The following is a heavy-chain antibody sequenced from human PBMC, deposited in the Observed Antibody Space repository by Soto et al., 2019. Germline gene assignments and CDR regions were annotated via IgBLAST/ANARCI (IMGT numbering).Heavy chain of an antibody. D-gene: IGHD3-3*01. V-gene: IGHV4-39*01. CDR2: IYYTGTS. J-gene: IGHJ4*02. Sequence: SETLSLTCTISGDSLSSSHYYWAWIRQPPGKGLEWIGSIYYTGTSYYNPSLKSRVTISVDTSENQLSLKLSSVTAADTAVYYCARQGPNYYLENYFSPPEYWGQGMLVTVSS. CDR3: ARQGPNYYLENYFSPPEY. CDR1: GDSLSSSHYY.